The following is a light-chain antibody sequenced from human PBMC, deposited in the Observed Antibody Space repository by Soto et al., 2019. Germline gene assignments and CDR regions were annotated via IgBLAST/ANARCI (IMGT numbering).Light chain of an antibody. CDR3: LQHNSYPLT. CDR1: QSISSY. Sequence: DIQMTHSPSSLSASVGDRVTVTCRASQSISSYLNWYQQKPGKAPKRLIYAASSLQSGVPSRFSGSGSGTEFTLTISSLQPEDFATYYCLQHNSYPLTFGGGTKVDIK. J-gene: IGKJ4*01. CDR2: AAS. V-gene: IGKV1-17*01.